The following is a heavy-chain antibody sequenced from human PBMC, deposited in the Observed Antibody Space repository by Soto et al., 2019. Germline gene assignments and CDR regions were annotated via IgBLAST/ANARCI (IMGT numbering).Heavy chain of an antibody. CDR1: GYTLTELS. Sequence: QVQLVQTGAEVKKPGASVKVSCKVSGYTLTELSMHWVRQAPGNGLEWMGGFDPEDGETIYAQKFQGRVTMTEDTSTDTAYMELSSLRSEDTAVYYCATDLGNWNYAGRAAFDIWGQGTMVTVSS. CDR2: FDPEDGET. V-gene: IGHV1-24*01. D-gene: IGHD1-7*01. J-gene: IGHJ3*02. CDR3: ATDLGNWNYAGRAAFDI.